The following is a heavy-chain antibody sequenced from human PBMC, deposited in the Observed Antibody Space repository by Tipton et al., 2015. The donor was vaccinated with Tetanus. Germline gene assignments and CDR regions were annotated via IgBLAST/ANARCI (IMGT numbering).Heavy chain of an antibody. V-gene: IGHV4-61*08. CDR2: ISPSGRT. J-gene: IGHJ4*02. D-gene: IGHD1-1*01. CDR1: GGSLRSGDYQ. Sequence: TLSLTCSVSGGSLRSGDYQWNWIRQPPGKGLEWLAYISPSGRTNSNYSLKSRITISQDKSKNQFSLRLTSVTAADTAVYYCARASHFQWERVRLDYWGQGLRVTVSS. CDR3: ARASHFQWERVRLDY.